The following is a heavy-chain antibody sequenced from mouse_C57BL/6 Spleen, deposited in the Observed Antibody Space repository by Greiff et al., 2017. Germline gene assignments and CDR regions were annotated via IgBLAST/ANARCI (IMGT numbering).Heavy chain of an antibody. CDR3: TRDKGVLDAMDY. D-gene: IGHD2-14*01. CDR2: ISSGGDYI. J-gene: IGHJ4*01. CDR1: GFTFSSYA. Sequence: EVQRVESGEGLVKPGGSLKLSCAASGFTFSSYAMSWVRQTPEKRLEWVAYISSGGDYIYYADTVKGRFTISRDNARNTLYLQMSSLKSEDTAMYYCTRDKGVLDAMDYWGQGTSVTVSS. V-gene: IGHV5-9-1*02.